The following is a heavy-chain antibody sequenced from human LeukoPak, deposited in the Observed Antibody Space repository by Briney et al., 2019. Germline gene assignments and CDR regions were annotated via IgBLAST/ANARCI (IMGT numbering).Heavy chain of an antibody. J-gene: IGHJ5*02. CDR1: GGSISSYY. CDR2: IYYRGST. Sequence: SETLSLTCTVSGGSISSYYWSWIRQPPGKGLEWIGYIYYRGSTNYNPSLKSRVTISVDTSKNQFSLKLSSVTAADTAVYYCAIHDCGGNGWFDPWGQGTLVTVSS. CDR3: AIHDCGGNGWFDP. D-gene: IGHD4-23*01. V-gene: IGHV4-59*08.